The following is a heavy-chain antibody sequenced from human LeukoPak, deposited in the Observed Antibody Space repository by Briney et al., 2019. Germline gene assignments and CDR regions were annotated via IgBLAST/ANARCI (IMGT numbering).Heavy chain of an antibody. CDR3: ARDRESGRYYYYMDV. CDR1: GYTFIAHY. CDR2: INPNTGGT. D-gene: IGHD2-15*01. V-gene: IGHV1-2*02. Sequence: ASVKVSCKASGYTFIAHYIHWVRQAPGQGLEWLGWINPNTGGTNNAQKFQGRVTMTRDTSISTAYMELSSLRSDDTAVYFCARDRESGRYYYYMDVWGKGTTVTVSS. J-gene: IGHJ6*03.